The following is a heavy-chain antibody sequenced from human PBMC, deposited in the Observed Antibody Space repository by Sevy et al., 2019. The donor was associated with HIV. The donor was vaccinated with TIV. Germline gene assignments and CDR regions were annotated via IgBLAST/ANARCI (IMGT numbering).Heavy chain of an antibody. V-gene: IGHV3-53*01. D-gene: IGHD3-22*01. Sequence: GGSLRLSCAASGFTVSSNYMSWVRQAPGKGLEWVSVIYSGGSTYYADSVKGRFTISRDNSKNTLYLQMNSLRAEDTAVYYCARDRNYYDSSGYYRGLGAFDIWGQWTMVTVSS. CDR2: IYSGGST. CDR3: ARDRNYYDSSGYYRGLGAFDI. J-gene: IGHJ3*02. CDR1: GFTVSSNY.